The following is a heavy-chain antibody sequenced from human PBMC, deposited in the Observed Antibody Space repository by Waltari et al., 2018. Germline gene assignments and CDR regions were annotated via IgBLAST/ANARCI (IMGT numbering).Heavy chain of an antibody. V-gene: IGHV3-7*01. Sequence: EVQLVESGGGLVQPGGSLSLSCAASGFIFSSYWLRWVRQAPGKGLEWVANIKKDGSEKYYVDSVKGRFTISRDNAKNSLYLQMNSLRAEDTAVYYCARDGVATINYWGQGTLVTVSS. D-gene: IGHD5-12*01. J-gene: IGHJ4*02. CDR1: GFIFSSYW. CDR3: ARDGVATINY. CDR2: IKKDGSEK.